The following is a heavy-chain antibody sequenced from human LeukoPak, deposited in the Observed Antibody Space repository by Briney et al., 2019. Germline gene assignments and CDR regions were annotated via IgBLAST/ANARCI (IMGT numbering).Heavy chain of an antibody. Sequence: SETLSLTCTVSGGSISSYYWSWIRQPPGKGLEWIGYIYYSGSTNYNPSLKSRVTISVDTSKNQFSLKLSSVTAADTAVYYCARAVAVITPFFDYWGQGTLVTVSS. J-gene: IGHJ4*02. D-gene: IGHD3-22*01. CDR3: ARAVAVITPFFDY. V-gene: IGHV4-59*01. CDR1: GGSISSYY. CDR2: IYYSGST.